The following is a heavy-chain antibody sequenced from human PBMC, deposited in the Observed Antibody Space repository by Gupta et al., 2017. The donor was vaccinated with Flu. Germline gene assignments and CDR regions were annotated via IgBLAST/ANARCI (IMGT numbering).Heavy chain of an antibody. V-gene: IGHV3-21*06. CDR3: ARVFSGNDY. Sequence: VQRLESGGGLVKPGGSLGLSCAASGFSFNAYSMTWVRQAPGKRLEWISFIGSSSNYIYYADSVRGRFTISRDNAKNSLYLQMNSLRAEDTAVYYCARVFSGNDYWGQGILVTVSS. D-gene: IGHD1-1*01. J-gene: IGHJ4*02. CDR2: IGSSSNYI. CDR1: GFSFNAYS.